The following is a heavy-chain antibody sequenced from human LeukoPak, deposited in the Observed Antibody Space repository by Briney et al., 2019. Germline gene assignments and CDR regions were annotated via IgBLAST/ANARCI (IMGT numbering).Heavy chain of an antibody. J-gene: IGHJ6*04. CDR3: ASSCSSTSCYGRDV. V-gene: IGHV3-20*01. D-gene: IGHD2-2*01. CDR1: GFTFDDYG. Sequence: PGGSLRLSCAASGFTFDDYGMSWVRQAPGKGLEWVSGINWNGGSTGYADSVKGRFTISRDNAKNSLYLQMNSLRAEDTALYDCASSCSSTSCYGRDVWGKGTTVTVSS. CDR2: INWNGGST.